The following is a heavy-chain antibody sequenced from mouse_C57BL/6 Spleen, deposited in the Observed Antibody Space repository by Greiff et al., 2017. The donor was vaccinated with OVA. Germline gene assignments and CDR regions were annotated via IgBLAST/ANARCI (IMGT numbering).Heavy chain of an antibody. CDR2: ISYSGST. Sequence: HHHDSGPGMVKPSQSLSLTCTVTGYSITSGYDWHWIRHFPGNKLEWMGYISYSGSTNYNPSLKSRISITHDTSKNHFFLKLNSVTTEDTATYYCAREGSFFDYWGQGTTLTVSS. V-gene: IGHV3-1*01. CDR3: AREGSFFDY. CDR1: GYSITSGYD. J-gene: IGHJ2*01.